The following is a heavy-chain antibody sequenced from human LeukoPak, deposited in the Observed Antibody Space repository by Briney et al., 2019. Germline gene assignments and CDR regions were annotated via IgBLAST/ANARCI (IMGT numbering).Heavy chain of an antibody. CDR1: GFTFSSYG. CDR2: ISSSSSYI. V-gene: IGHV3-21*01. J-gene: IGHJ3*02. CDR3: ARVDSGYEDAFDI. D-gene: IGHD5-12*01. Sequence: GGSLRLSCAASGFTFSSYGMHWVRQAPGKGLEWVSSISSSSSYIYYADSVKGRFTISRDNAKNSLYLQMNSLRAEDTAVYYCARVDSGYEDAFDIWGQGTMVTVSS.